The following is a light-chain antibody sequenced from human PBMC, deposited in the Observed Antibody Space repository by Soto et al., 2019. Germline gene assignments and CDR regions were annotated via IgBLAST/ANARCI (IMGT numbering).Light chain of an antibody. Sequence: EIVLTQSPVTLSLSPGERATLSCRASQSVRTYLAWYQVKPGQAPRLLIYGASNRATGIPDRFSGSGSGTDFTLTITRLEPEDFAVYYCQQYGSSGTFGQGTKVDIK. CDR1: QSVRTY. CDR3: QQYGSSGT. J-gene: IGKJ1*01. V-gene: IGKV3-20*01. CDR2: GAS.